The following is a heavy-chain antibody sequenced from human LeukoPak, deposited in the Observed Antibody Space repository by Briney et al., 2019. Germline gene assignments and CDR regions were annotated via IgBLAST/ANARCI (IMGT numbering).Heavy chain of an antibody. CDR2: ISSSGSTI. V-gene: IGHV3-48*03. J-gene: IGHJ4*02. Sequence: PGGSLRLSCAASGFTFSSYEMNWVRQAPGKGLEWVSYISSSGSTIYYADSVKGRFTISRDNAKNSLYLQMNSLRAEDTAVYYCAPISERYTIFGVVIGDWGQGTLVTVSS. CDR3: APISERYTIFGVVIGD. CDR1: GFTFSSYE. D-gene: IGHD3-3*01.